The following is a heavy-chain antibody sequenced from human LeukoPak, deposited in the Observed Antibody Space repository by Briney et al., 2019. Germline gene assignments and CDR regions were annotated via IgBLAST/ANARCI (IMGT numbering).Heavy chain of an antibody. Sequence: PSETLSLTCTVSGGSISSYYWSWIRQPAGKGLEWIGRIYTSGSTNYNPSLKSRVTMSVDTSKNQFSLKLSSVTAADTAVYYCARNIAAAAPYYFDYWGQGTLVTVSS. J-gene: IGHJ4*02. V-gene: IGHV4-4*07. D-gene: IGHD6-13*01. CDR3: ARNIAAAAPYYFDY. CDR1: GGSISSYY. CDR2: IYTSGST.